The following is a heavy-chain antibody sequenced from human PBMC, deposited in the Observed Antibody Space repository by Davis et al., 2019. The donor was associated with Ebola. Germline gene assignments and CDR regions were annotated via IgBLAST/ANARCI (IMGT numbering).Heavy chain of an antibody. D-gene: IGHD3-10*01. CDR2: ISSSTSTI. CDR3: ARPRYGSGSYYAY. J-gene: IGHJ4*02. V-gene: IGHV3-48*01. CDR1: GFTFSYYS. Sequence: GESLKISCAASGFTFSYYSMSWVRQAPGKGLEWVSYISSSTSTIYYADSVKGRFTISRDNAKKSLYLQMNSLRAKDTAMYYCARPRYGSGSYYAYWGQGTLVTVSS.